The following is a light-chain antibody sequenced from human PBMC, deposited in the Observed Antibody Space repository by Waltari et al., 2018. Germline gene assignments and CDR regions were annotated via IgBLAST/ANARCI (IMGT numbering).Light chain of an antibody. CDR2: GAS. CDR3: QQYNDWWT. J-gene: IGKJ1*01. Sequence: EIVMTQSPATLSVSPGERATLSGRASQSVSSSLAWYQQKAGQAPRLLLYGASTRATGISARFSGSGYGTEFTLTISSLQSEDFAVYYCQQYNDWWTFGPGTKVEIK. CDR1: QSVSSS. V-gene: IGKV3-15*01.